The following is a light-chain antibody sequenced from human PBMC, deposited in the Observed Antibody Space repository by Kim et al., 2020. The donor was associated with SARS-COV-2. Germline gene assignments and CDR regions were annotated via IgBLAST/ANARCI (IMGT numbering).Light chain of an antibody. V-gene: IGKV3-15*01. CDR3: QQYNNWPPFMYT. CDR2: GAS. J-gene: IGKJ2*01. Sequence: PGERAPPSCRASQSVSSNLAWYQQKPGQAPRLLIYGASTRATGIPARFSGSGSGTEFTLTISSLQSEDFAVYYCQQYNNWPPFMYTFGQGTKLEI. CDR1: QSVSSN.